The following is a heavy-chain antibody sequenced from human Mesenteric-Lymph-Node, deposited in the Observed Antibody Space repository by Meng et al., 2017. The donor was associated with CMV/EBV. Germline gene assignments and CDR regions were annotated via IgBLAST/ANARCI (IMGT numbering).Heavy chain of an antibody. CDR2: IDPSDSST. CDR3: ARYAGSYSDY. V-gene: IGHV5-10-1*01. J-gene: IGHJ4*02. CDR1: GYSFGTYW. Sequence: SCTGSGYSFGTYWISWVRQMPGKGLEWMGRIDPSDSSTNYSPSFQGHVTISADKSISTAYLQWSSLKASDTAMYYCARYAGSYSDYWGQGTLVTVSS. D-gene: IGHD3-10*01.